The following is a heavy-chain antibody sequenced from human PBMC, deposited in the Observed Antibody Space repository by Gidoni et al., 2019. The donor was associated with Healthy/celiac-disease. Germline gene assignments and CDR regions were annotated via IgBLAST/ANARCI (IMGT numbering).Heavy chain of an antibody. CDR2: MSPGDSDT. Sequence: VQLVQSGAAVKTPGESLKIPRKGSGYSFTRYWIGWVGQMHGKGLEWRGIMSPGDSDTRDSPSCKGQGNISADKSSSTAYRQWSSLKASDTAMDYGAKYYYESSGYYWYAYWGQGTLVTVSS. CDR3: AKYYYESSGYYWYAY. CDR1: GYSFTRYW. D-gene: IGHD3-22*01. V-gene: IGHV5-51*01. J-gene: IGHJ4*02.